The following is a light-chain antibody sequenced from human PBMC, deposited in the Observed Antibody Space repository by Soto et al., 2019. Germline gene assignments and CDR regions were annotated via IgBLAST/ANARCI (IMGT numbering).Light chain of an antibody. V-gene: IGKV1-12*01. Sequence: IQITHSPCSLSAYVLYRVTTTSRASQGISGWLAWYQQKPGKAPKLLIYAASSLQSGVPSRFSGSGSGTEFTLTINSLQPEDIATYYCQKYDRAPFTFGPGTKVD. CDR2: AAS. J-gene: IGKJ3*01. CDR1: QGISGW. CDR3: QKYDRAPFT.